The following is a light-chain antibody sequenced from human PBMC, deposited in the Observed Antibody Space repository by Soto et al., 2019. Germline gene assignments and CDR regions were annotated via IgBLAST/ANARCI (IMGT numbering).Light chain of an antibody. CDR2: EVS. Sequence: QCALTQPASGSGSPGQSITISCTGTISDIGAYNYASWYQQQPGKAPKLIIYEVSHRPSGVSTRFSGSKSGLTASLTISGLQAEDEADYYCVSFTPSITVEVFRSGTKVTVL. CDR3: VSFTPSITVEV. J-gene: IGLJ1*01. CDR1: ISDIGAYNY. V-gene: IGLV2-14*01.